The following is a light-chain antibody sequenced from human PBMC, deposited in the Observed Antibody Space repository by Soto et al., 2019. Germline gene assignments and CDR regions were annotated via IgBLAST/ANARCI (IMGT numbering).Light chain of an antibody. CDR3: HQYGSSPRT. J-gene: IGKJ2*01. CDR2: DAS. V-gene: IGKV3-20*01. CDR1: QSVRSNH. Sequence: EIVLTQSPGTLSLSPGERATLSCRASQSVRSNHLAWYQQKPGQAPRLLIYDASSRATGIPDRFSGSGSGTDVTLTISRLEPEDFAVYYCHQYGSSPRTFGRGTKLEI.